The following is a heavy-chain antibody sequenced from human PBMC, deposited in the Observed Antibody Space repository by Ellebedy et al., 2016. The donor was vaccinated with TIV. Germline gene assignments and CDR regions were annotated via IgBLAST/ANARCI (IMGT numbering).Heavy chain of an antibody. CDR1: GGSVSSGSYY. CDR2: IYYSGST. V-gene: IGHV4-61*01. Sequence: SETLSLXXTVSGGSVSSGSYYWSWIRQPPGKGLEWIGYIYYSGSTNYNPSLKSRVTISVDTSKNQFSLKLSSVTAADTAVYYCARVVGELHIDYWGQGTLVTVSS. J-gene: IGHJ4*02. D-gene: IGHD1-26*01. CDR3: ARVVGELHIDY.